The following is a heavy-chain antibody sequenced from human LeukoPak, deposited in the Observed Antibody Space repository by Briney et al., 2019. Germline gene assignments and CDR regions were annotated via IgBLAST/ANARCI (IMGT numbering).Heavy chain of an antibody. CDR2: IYSGGHT. V-gene: IGHV3-53*04. CDR3: ARAVHSSGWYEGYFDY. J-gene: IGHJ4*02. D-gene: IGHD6-19*01. CDR1: GFTVSSNY. Sequence: GGSLRLSCAASGFTVSSNYMSWVRQAPGKGLEWVSVIYSGGHTYYADSVKGRFTISRHNSKNTLYLQMNSLRAEDTAVYYCARAVHSSGWYEGYFDYWGQGTLVTVSS.